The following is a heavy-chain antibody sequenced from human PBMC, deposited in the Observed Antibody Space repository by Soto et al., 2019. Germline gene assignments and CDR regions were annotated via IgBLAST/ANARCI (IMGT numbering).Heavy chain of an antibody. CDR3: AKGYCSGGSCHDAFDI. J-gene: IGHJ3*02. D-gene: IGHD2-15*01. CDR1: GFTFSSYA. V-gene: IGHV3-23*01. Sequence: EVQLLESGGGLVHPGGSLRLTCAAAGFTFSSYAMSWVRQAPGKGLEWVSAISGSGGSTYYADSVKGRFTISRDNSKNTLYLQMNSLRAEDTAVYYCAKGYCSGGSCHDAFDIWGQGTMVTVSS. CDR2: ISGSGGST.